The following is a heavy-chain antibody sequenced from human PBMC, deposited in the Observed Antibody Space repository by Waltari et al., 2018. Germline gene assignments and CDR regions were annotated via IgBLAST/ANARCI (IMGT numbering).Heavy chain of an antibody. CDR2: INHSGST. V-gene: IGHV4-34*01. J-gene: IGHJ4*02. CDR3: AREPNQYCSSTSCYPL. D-gene: IGHD2-2*01. Sequence: QVQLQQWGAGLLKPSETLSLTCAVYGGSFSGYYWSWIRPPPGKGLEWIGEINHSGSTNYNPSLKSRVTISVDTSKNQFSLKLSSVTAADTAVYYCAREPNQYCSSTSCYPLWGQGTLVTVSS. CDR1: GGSFSGYY.